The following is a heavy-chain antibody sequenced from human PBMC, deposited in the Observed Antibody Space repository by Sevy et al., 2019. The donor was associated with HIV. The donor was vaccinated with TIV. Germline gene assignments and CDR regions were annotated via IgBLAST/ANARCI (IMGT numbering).Heavy chain of an antibody. Sequence: GGFLRLSCAASGFTFSSYSMNWVRQAPGKGLEWVSYISSSSTIYYADSVKGRFTISRDNAKNSLYLQMNSLRDEDTAVYYCARGNWNLPYYFDYWGQGTLVTVSS. CDR3: ARGNWNLPYYFDY. CDR1: GFTFSSYS. D-gene: IGHD1-1*01. J-gene: IGHJ4*02. CDR2: ISSSSTI. V-gene: IGHV3-48*02.